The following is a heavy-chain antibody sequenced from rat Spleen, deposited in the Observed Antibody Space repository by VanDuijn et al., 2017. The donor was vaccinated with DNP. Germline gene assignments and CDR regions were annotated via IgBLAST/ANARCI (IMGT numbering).Heavy chain of an antibody. J-gene: IGHJ4*01. V-gene: IGHV5-7*01. CDR3: ARTMGITSWNVMDA. D-gene: IGHD1-9*01. CDR2: ISYNGGTP. Sequence: EVLLVESDGGLVQPGRSLKLSCAVSEFTFSDYYMAWVRQAPAKGLEWVATISYNGGTPYYRDSVKGRFTISRDNAKSTLYLQMNSLRSEDTATYYCARTMGITSWNVMDAWGQGASVTVSS. CDR1: EFTFSDYY.